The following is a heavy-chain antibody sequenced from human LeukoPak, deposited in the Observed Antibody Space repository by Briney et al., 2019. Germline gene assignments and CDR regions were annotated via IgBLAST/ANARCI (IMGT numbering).Heavy chain of an antibody. CDR3: ARGSGSSSGWWTRHYFDY. D-gene: IGHD6-19*01. V-gene: IGHV4-59*01. CDR1: GGSISSYY. CDR2: IYYSGST. J-gene: IGHJ4*02. Sequence: SETLSLTCTVSGGSISSYYWSWIRQPPGKGLEWIGYIYYSGSTNYNPSLKSRVTISVGTSKNQFSLKLSSVTAADTAVYYCARGSGSSSGWWTRHYFDYWGQGTLVTVSS.